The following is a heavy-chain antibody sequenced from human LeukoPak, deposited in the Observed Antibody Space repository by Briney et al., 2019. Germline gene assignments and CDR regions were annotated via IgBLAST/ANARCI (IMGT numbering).Heavy chain of an antibody. CDR1: GGSISSGSYY. CDR3: ARGSNDIAAARFKPLYYYYYYYMDV. CDR2: INHSGST. D-gene: IGHD6-13*01. V-gene: IGHV4-39*07. Sequence: SETLSLTCTVSGGSISSGSYYWSWIRQPPGKGLEWIGEINHSGSTNYNPSLKSRVTISVDTSKNQFSLKLSSVTAADTAVYYCARGSNDIAAARFKPLYYYYYYYMDVWGKGTTVTVSS. J-gene: IGHJ6*03.